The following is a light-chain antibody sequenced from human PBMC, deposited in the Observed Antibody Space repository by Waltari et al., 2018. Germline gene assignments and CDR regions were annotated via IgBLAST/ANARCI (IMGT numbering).Light chain of an antibody. CDR1: GRDLVDYNY. V-gene: IGLV2-8*01. Sequence: QSALTQPPSASGSPGQSVTISCTETGRDLVDYNYVSWYQQHPDKAPKLLIYEVNKRPSGVPDRFSGSKSGNTASRTVAGLQTEDEADYYCSSYAGTNSLHVIFGGGTKLTVL. J-gene: IGLJ2*01. CDR2: EVN. CDR3: SSYAGTNSLHVI.